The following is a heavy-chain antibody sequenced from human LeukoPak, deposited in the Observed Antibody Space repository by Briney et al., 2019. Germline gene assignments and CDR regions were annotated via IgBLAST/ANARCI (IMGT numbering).Heavy chain of an antibody. CDR1: PFTFSNYA. CDR2: ISGSGGGT. D-gene: IGHD3-22*01. Sequence: GGSLRLSCAASPFTFSNYAMRWVRQAPGKGLEWVSAISGSGGGTYYADSVKGRFTISRDNSKNTLYLQMNSLRAEDTAVYYCAKETGDSSGYYSVDNWFDPWGQGTLVTVSS. V-gene: IGHV3-23*01. CDR3: AKETGDSSGYYSVDNWFDP. J-gene: IGHJ5*02.